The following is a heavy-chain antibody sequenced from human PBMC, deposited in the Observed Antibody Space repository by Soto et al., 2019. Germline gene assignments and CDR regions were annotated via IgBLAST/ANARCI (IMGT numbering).Heavy chain of an antibody. V-gene: IGHV4-31*03. CDR3: ARVIAGAAGTSDYFDY. Sequence: SETLSLTCTVSGGSISSGGYYWSWIRQHPGKGLEWIGYIYYSGSTYYNPSLKSRVTISVDTSKNQFSLKLSSVTAADTAVYYCARVIAGAAGTSDYFDYWGQGTLVTVSS. D-gene: IGHD6-13*01. CDR1: GGSISSGGYY. J-gene: IGHJ4*02. CDR2: IYYSGST.